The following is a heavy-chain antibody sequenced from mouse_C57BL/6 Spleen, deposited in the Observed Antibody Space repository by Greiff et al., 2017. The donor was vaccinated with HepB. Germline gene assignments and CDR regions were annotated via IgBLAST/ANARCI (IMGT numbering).Heavy chain of an antibody. D-gene: IGHD1-1*01. J-gene: IGHJ3*01. V-gene: IGHV1-39*01. CDR3: ARPDYYDSSYGFAY. CDR1: GYSFTDYN. Sequence: EVQLQQSGPELVKPGASVKISCKASGYSFTDYNMNWVKQSNGKSLEWIGVINPNNGNTSYNQKFKGKATLTVDQSTSTDYMQLNSLTSEDSAVYYCARPDYYDSSYGFAYWGKGTLVTVSA. CDR2: INPNNGNT.